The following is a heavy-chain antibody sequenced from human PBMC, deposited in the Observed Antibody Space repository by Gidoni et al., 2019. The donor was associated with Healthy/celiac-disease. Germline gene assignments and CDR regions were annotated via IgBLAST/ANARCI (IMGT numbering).Heavy chain of an antibody. CDR2: IYTSGST. J-gene: IGHJ6*02. CDR3: ARDASIAAAWGYYYYGMDV. Sequence: QVQLQESGPGLVKPSETLSLTCTVSGGSISSYYWSWIRQPAGKGLEWIGRIYTSGSTNYNPSLKSRVTMSVDTSKNQFSLKLSSVTAADTAVYYCARDASIAAAWGYYYYGMDVWGQGTTVTVSS. D-gene: IGHD6-13*01. CDR1: GGSISSYY. V-gene: IGHV4-4*07.